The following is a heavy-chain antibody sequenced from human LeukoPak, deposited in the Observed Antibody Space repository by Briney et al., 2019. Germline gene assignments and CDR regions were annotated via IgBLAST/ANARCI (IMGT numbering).Heavy chain of an antibody. CDR2: IYPGDSDT. D-gene: IGHD3-9*01. CDR3: ARRVDYDILTGYLSYYFDY. J-gene: IGHJ4*02. V-gene: IGHV5-51*01. Sequence: GESLKISCKGSGYSFTSYWIGWVRQMSGKGLEWMGIIYPGDSDTRYSPSFQGQVTISADKSISTAYLQWSSLKASDTAMYYCARRVDYDILTGYLSYYFDYWGQGTLVTVSS. CDR1: GYSFTSYW.